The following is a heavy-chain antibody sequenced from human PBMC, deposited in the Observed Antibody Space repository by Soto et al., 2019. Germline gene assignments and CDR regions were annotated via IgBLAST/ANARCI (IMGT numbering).Heavy chain of an antibody. D-gene: IGHD3-3*01. CDR1: GFTFSSYW. J-gene: IGHJ6*02. Sequence: GGSLRLSCAASGFTFSSYWMSWVRQAPGKGLEWVANIKQDGSEKYYVDSVKGRFTISRDNAKNSLYLQMNSLRAEDTAVYYCAREGPNYDFWSGYYYYYYGMDVWGQGTTVTVSS. CDR2: IKQDGSEK. CDR3: AREGPNYDFWSGYYYYYYGMDV. V-gene: IGHV3-7*05.